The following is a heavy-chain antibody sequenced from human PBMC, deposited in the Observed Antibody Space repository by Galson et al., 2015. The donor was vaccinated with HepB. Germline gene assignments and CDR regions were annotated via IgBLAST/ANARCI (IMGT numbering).Heavy chain of an antibody. Sequence: LLLSCAAAEVAFCSYAMCCWIHHPAEKVVEGTAVIGRSGSTYYADSVKSRFTISRDNSKNTLYLQMSSLTAEDTAVYYCAKDPCRVTRCYALDIWGQGTMVTVSS. V-gene: IGHV3-23*01. CDR2: VIGRSGST. CDR3: AKDPCRVTRCYALDI. CDR1: EVAFCSYA. J-gene: IGHJ3*02. D-gene: IGHD2-15*01.